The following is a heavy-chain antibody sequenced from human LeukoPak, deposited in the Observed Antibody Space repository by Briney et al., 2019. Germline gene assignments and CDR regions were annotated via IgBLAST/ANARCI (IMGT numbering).Heavy chain of an antibody. CDR1: GGSISSYY. J-gene: IGHJ4*02. CDR2: IYTSGST. D-gene: IGHD3-10*01. Sequence: EASETLSLTCTVSGGSISSYYWSWIRQPAGKGLEWIGRIYTSGSTNYNPSLKSRVTMSVDTSKNQFSLKLSSVTAADTAVYYCARDRYYYYGSGSYYLFDYWGQGTLVTVSS. CDR3: ARDRYYYYGSGSYYLFDY. V-gene: IGHV4-4*07.